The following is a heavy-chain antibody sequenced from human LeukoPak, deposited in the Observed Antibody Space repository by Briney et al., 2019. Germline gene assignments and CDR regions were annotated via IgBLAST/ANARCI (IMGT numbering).Heavy chain of an antibody. V-gene: IGHV4-59*01. Sequence: SETLSLTCLVSGEPISSYYWSWIRQAPGRGPEYIGNVYYNGNTNYNPSLKSRVAISVDASKNQFSLKVDSVTTADTAVYYCARGDYDFWSGNWRFDTWGQGTLVTVSS. CDR3: ARGDYDFWSGNWRFDT. CDR2: VYYNGNT. D-gene: IGHD3-3*01. J-gene: IGHJ4*02. CDR1: GEPISSYY.